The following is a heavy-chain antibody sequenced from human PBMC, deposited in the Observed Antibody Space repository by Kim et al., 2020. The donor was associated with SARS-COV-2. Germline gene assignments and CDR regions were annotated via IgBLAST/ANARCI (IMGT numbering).Heavy chain of an antibody. D-gene: IGHD3-22*01. Sequence: GGSLRLSCEASGFVFENHAMSWVRQAPGKGLEWVAAIGGSGTTYRAESVLGRFYISRDNSKNTVFLQMNSLSAQDTAVYYCVKFGYSNGWQFGWPDVWGQGTTVIVSS. CDR2: IGGSGTT. CDR3: VKFGYSNGWQFGWPDV. CDR1: GFVFENHA. V-gene: IGHV3-23*05. J-gene: IGHJ6*02.